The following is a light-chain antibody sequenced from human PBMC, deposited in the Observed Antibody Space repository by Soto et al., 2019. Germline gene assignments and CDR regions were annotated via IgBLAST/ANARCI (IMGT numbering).Light chain of an antibody. Sequence: EIILTQSPDTLSLSPGERATVSCRASQTVSSNYLAWCQQKPGQAPRLLIYGASNRATGIPARFSGSGSGTDFTLTISSLEPEDFAVYYCQQRSNWPWTFGQGTKVDIK. CDR1: QTVSSNY. CDR2: GAS. CDR3: QQRSNWPWT. V-gene: IGKV3D-20*02. J-gene: IGKJ1*01.